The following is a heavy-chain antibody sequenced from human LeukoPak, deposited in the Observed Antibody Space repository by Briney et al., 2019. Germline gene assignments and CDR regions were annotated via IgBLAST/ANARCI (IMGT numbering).Heavy chain of an antibody. V-gene: IGHV3-30*03. CDR3: ARERATSTSTWSFDY. CDR1: GFSFSSYG. D-gene: IGHD2-2*01. Sequence: GGSLRLSCAASGFSFSSYGMHWVRQAPGKGLEWVAVISYDGNKEYYVDSVKGRFTISRNNSKNMLYLQMDSLRAEDTAVYHCARERATSTSTWSFDYWGQGTLVTVSS. CDR2: ISYDGNKE. J-gene: IGHJ4*02.